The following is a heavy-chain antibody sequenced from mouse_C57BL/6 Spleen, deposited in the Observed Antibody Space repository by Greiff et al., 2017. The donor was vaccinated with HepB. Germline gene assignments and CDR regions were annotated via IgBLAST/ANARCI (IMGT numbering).Heavy chain of an antibody. J-gene: IGHJ1*03. D-gene: IGHD1-1*01. V-gene: IGHV1-55*01. CDR3: GGSSYEYFDV. Sequence: VQLQQPGAELVKPGASVQMSCKASGYPFTSYWITWVTPRPGQGLAWIGDIYPGSRSTNYNEKFKSKATLTVDTSSSTAYMQLSSLTSEDSAVYYGGGSSYEYFDVWGTGTTVTVSS. CDR2: IYPGSRST. CDR1: GYPFTSYW.